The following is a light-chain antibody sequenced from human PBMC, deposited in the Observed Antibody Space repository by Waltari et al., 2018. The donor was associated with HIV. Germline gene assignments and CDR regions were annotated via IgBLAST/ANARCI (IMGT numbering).Light chain of an antibody. CDR3: LQYFSTPRT. CDR1: QSVSSSY. J-gene: IGKJ4*01. CDR2: GAS. V-gene: IGKV3-20*01. Sequence: EIVLTQSPGTLSLSPGERATLSCRASQSVSSSYLAWYQQKPGQAPRLLIYGASSRATGIPDRFSGSGSGTDFTLTISRLEPEDVAVYYCLQYFSTPRTFGGGTKVEIK.